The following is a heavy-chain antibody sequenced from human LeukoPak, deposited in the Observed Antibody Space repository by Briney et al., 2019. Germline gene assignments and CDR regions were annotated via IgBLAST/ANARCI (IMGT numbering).Heavy chain of an antibody. J-gene: IGHJ4*02. CDR1: GFTFSSYS. D-gene: IGHD3-10*01. V-gene: IGHV3-21*01. Sequence: GGSLRLSCAASGFTFSSYSMNWVRQAPGKGLEWVSSISSSSSYIYYADTVKGRFTISRDNAKNSLYLQMNSLRAEDTAVYFCARDGAARGSGSFGDWGQGTLVTVSS. CDR2: ISSSSSYI. CDR3: ARDGAARGSGSFGD.